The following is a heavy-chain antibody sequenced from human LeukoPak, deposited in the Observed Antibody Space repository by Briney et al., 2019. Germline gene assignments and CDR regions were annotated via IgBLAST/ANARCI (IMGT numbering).Heavy chain of an antibody. CDR2: IRSDGSIK. CDR3: ARGDCSGDCYHPLYY. V-gene: IGHV3-30*02. Sequence: SGGSLRLPCAVSGFTFSTYAMHWVRQAPGQGLDWVAFIRSDGSIKYYADSVKGRFTISRDNSKSTLYLQMNSLRTEDTAIYYCARGDCSGDCYHPLYYWGQGSLVTVSS. D-gene: IGHD2-21*02. CDR1: GFTFSTYA. J-gene: IGHJ4*02.